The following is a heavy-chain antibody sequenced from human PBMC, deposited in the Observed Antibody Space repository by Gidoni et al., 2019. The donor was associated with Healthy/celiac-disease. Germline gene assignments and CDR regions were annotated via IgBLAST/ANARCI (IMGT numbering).Heavy chain of an antibody. D-gene: IGHD2-15*01. V-gene: IGHV3-15*01. CDR2: SKSKTDGGTT. CDR1: GFTFSNAW. J-gene: IGHJ4*02. Sequence: EVQLVESGGGLVKPGGSLRLSCAASGFTFSNAWMRWVRQAPGKGLEWVGRSKSKTDGGTTDDAAPVKGRLTISRDDSKNTLYLQMNSLKTEDTAVFYCTTLLHCSGGSCYSDWGQGTLVTVSS. CDR3: TTLLHCSGGSCYSD.